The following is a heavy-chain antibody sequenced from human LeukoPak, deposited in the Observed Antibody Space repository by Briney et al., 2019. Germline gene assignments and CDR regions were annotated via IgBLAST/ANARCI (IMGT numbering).Heavy chain of an antibody. V-gene: IGHV4-4*02. J-gene: IGHJ4*02. CDR2: IYHSGST. CDR1: GGSISNSNW. D-gene: IGHD3-16*01. CDR3: ARSGLYTYVDN. Sequence: PSETPSLTCTVSGGSISNSNWWTWVRQFPGKGLEWIGEIYHSGSTNYNPSLKSRITILVDKSNNQFSLRLRSVTAADTAVYFCARSGLYTYVDNWGQGTLVTVSS.